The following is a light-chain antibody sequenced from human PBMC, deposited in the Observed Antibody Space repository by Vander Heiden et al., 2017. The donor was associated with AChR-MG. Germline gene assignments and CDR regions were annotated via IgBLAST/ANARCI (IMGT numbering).Light chain of an antibody. J-gene: IGLJ2*01. Sequence: NFMLTQPHPVSEPPGKTVTISCTRSSRSIASNYVQWYQQRPGSAPTTVIYEDNQRPSGVPDRFSGSIDSSSNSASLTISGLKTEDEADYYCQSYDSSNHVVFGGGTKLTVL. CDR2: EDN. CDR3: QSYDSSNHVV. CDR1: SRSIASNY. V-gene: IGLV6-57*04.